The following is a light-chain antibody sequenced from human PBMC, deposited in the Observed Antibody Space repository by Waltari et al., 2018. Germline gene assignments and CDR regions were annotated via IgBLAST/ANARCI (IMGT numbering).Light chain of an antibody. CDR1: SSHLGAGYD. V-gene: IGLV1-40*01. Sequence: QSVLTQPPSVSGAPGPRVTIPCTGSSSHLGAGYDVHWYQQLPGTVPKLLIFGNTNRPSGVPDRFSGSKSGTSASLAITGLQAEDEADYYCHSYDRSLRDVFGTGTKVTVL. J-gene: IGLJ1*01. CDR3: HSYDRSLRDV. CDR2: GNT.